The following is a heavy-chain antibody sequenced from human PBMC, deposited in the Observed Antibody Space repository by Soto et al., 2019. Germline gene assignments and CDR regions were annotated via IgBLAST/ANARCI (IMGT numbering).Heavy chain of an antibody. D-gene: IGHD3-3*01. CDR1: GYSFTSYW. CDR2: IYPGDSDT. Sequence: GESLKISCKGSGYSFTSYWIGWVRQMPGKGLEWMGIIYPGDSDTRYSPSFQGQVTISADKSISTAYLQWRSMKASDTAMYYCAGSYYLLRFLKWPTPDAFDIWRQRTMITLSS. J-gene: IGHJ3*02. V-gene: IGHV5-51*01. CDR3: AGSYYLLRFLKWPTPDAFDI.